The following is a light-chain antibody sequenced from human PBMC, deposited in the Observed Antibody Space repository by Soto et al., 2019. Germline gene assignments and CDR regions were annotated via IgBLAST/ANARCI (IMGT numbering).Light chain of an antibody. CDR1: SSDVGGYHY. Sequence: QSALTQPASVSGSPGQSITIPCTGTSSDVGGYHYVSWYQQHPGKAPKLMIYDVSGRPSGVSNRFSGSKSGNTASRTISGLQAEDEADYYCSAYTRSSTLYVFGTGTKLTVL. V-gene: IGLV2-14*01. CDR2: DVS. J-gene: IGLJ1*01. CDR3: SAYTRSSTLYV.